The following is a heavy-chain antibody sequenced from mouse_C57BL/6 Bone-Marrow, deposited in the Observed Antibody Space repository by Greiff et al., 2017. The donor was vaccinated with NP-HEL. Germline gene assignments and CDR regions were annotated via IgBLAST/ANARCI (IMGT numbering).Heavy chain of an antibody. CDR2: IYPGDGDT. J-gene: IGHJ4*01. CDR1: GYAFSSSW. D-gene: IGHD2-10*02. V-gene: IGHV1-82*01. Sequence: VQLQQSGPELVKPGASVKISCKASGYAFSSSWMNWVKQRPGKGLEWIGRIYPGDGDTNYNGKFKGKATLTVDKSSSTAYMQLSSLTSEDSAVYFCARSRYGNYGAMDYWGQGTSVTVSS. CDR3: ARSRYGNYGAMDY.